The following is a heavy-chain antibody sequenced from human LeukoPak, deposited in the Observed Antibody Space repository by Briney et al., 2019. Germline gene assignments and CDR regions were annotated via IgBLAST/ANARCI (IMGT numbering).Heavy chain of an antibody. J-gene: IGHJ4*02. D-gene: IGHD2-15*01. CDR1: RFTFSSYA. CDR3: AKKVKCSGGSCYTLFDY. CDR2: ISGSGGST. V-gene: IGHV3-23*01. Sequence: GGSLRLSCAASRFTFSSYAMSWVRQAPGKGLEWVSAISGSGGSTYYADSVKGRFTISRDNSKNTLYLQMNSLRAEDTAVYYCAKKVKCSGGSCYTLFDYWGQGTLVTVSS.